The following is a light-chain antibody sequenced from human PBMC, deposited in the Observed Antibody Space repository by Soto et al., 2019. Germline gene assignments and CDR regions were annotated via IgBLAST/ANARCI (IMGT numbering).Light chain of an antibody. CDR3: ASYTTSSTYV. Sequence: QSLLTQPASVSGSPGQSIPISCTGTSSDVGGYIYVSWYQQQPGKAPKLVISDVSNRPSGVSDRFSGSKSGNTASLTISGLQTEDEADYYCASYTTSSTYVFGTGTKVTVL. J-gene: IGLJ1*01. CDR1: SSDVGGYIY. CDR2: DVS. V-gene: IGLV2-14*01.